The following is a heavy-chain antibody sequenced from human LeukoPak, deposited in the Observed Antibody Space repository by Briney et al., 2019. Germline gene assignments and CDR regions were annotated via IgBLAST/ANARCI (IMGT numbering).Heavy chain of an antibody. CDR2: LYYSGTT. Sequence: SETLSLTCTVSGISVSSGSYYWSWIRQPPGKGLEWIGYLYYSGTTNYNPSLKSRVTISVDTSKNQFSLNLTPVTAADTAVYYCARVDPPRRLDYWGQGTLVTVSS. CDR3: ARVDPPRRLDY. CDR1: GISVSSGSYY. J-gene: IGHJ4*02. D-gene: IGHD2-21*02. V-gene: IGHV4-61*01.